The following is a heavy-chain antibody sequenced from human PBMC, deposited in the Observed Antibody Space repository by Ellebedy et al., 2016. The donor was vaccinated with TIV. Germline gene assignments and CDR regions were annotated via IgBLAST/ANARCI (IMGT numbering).Heavy chain of an antibody. V-gene: IGHV4-61*08. CDR2: IYYSGST. CDR3: ARSEYLYYYYYMDV. CDR1: GGSISSGDYY. Sequence: SETLSLXXTVSGGSISSGDYYWSWIRQPPGKGLEWIGYIYYSGSTNYNPSLKSRVTISVDTSKNQFSLKLSSVTAADTAVYYCARSEYLYYYYYMDVWGKGTTVTVSS. D-gene: IGHD2-2*01. J-gene: IGHJ6*03.